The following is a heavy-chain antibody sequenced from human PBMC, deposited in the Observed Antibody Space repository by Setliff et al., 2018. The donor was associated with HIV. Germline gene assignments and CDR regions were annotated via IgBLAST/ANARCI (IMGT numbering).Heavy chain of an antibody. CDR2: IRHDGDVQ. V-gene: IGHV3-30*02. D-gene: IGHD2-15*01. Sequence: GGSLRLSCEASRFTFSNYGMHWVRQAPGKGLEWVAFIRHDGDVQIYADSVKGRFTASRDNPKNTVSLQLNSLRIEDTAVYYCARDFSWATDSWGQGTLVTVSS. J-gene: IGHJ4*02. CDR1: RFTFSNYG. CDR3: ARDFSWATDS.